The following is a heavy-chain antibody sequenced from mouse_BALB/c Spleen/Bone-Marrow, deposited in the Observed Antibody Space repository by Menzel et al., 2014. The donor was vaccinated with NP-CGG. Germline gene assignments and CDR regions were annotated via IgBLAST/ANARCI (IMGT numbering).Heavy chain of an antibody. CDR3: ARDRRGLRYFDV. D-gene: IGHD2-13*01. Sequence: VKLMESGPGLVAPSQSLSITCTVSGFSLTGYGVNWVRQPPGKGLEWLGKIRGDGSTDYNSPLKSRLSIIKDNSKSQVFLKMNSLQTDDTARYYCARDRRGLRYFDVWGAGTTVTVSS. V-gene: IGHV2-6-7*01. J-gene: IGHJ1*01. CDR1: GFSLTGYG. CDR2: IRGDGST.